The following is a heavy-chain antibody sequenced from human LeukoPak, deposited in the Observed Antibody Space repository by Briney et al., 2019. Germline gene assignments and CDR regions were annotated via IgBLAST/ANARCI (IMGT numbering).Heavy chain of an antibody. J-gene: IGHJ4*02. D-gene: IGHD3-10*01. CDR2: VYYSGST. V-gene: IGHV4-39*01. CDR1: GGSISSRSYY. CDR3: ARTASQGPLWRPFDS. Sequence: SETLSLTCSVSGGSISSRSYYWAWIRQAPGKGLEWIGSVYYSGSTHYNPSLKSRVTISVDTSKSHFSLKLSSVTAADTGVYYCARTASQGPLWRPFDSWGQGTLVTVSS.